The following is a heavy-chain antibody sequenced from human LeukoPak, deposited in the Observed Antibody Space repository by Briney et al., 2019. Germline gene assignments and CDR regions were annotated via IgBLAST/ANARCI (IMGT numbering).Heavy chain of an antibody. Sequence: PSETLSLTCTVSGGSISSYYWSWIRQPPGKGLEWIGYIYYSGSTNYNPSLKSRVTISVDTSKNQFSLKLSSVTAADTAVYYCARAHYYDSSGYYGYWFDPWGQGTLVTVSS. CDR2: IYYSGST. V-gene: IGHV4-59*01. D-gene: IGHD3-22*01. CDR1: GGSISSYY. J-gene: IGHJ5*02. CDR3: ARAHYYDSSGYYGYWFDP.